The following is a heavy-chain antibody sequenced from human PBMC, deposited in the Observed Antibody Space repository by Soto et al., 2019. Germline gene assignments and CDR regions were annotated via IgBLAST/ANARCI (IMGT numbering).Heavy chain of an antibody. D-gene: IGHD2-21*02. V-gene: IGHV1-46*02. CDR1: GYTFNTYY. CDR3: ARGGHIAVVTASFDN. J-gene: IGHJ4*02. CDR2: IHPSGGGA. Sequence: QVQQVQSGAEVRKPGASVKVSCKPSGYTFNTYYLHWLRQAPGQALEWMGVIHPSGGGATYAQKFLGRVTVTRDTSTTTVFMELSSLRSDDTAVYYCARGGHIAVVTASFDNWGQGTLVTVSS.